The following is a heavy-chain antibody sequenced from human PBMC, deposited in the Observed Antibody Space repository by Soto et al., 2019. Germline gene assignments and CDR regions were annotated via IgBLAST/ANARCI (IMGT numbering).Heavy chain of an antibody. CDR3: ARDWALYDRQDVFDY. V-gene: IGHV3-30-3*01. J-gene: IGHJ4*02. D-gene: IGHD3-22*01. Sequence: GGSLRLSCAASGFTFSSYAMHWVRQAPGKGLEWVAVISYDGSNKYYADSVKGRFTISRDNSKNTLYLQMNSLRAEDTAVYYCARDWALYDRQDVFDYWGQGTLVTVSS. CDR2: ISYDGSNK. CDR1: GFTFSSYA.